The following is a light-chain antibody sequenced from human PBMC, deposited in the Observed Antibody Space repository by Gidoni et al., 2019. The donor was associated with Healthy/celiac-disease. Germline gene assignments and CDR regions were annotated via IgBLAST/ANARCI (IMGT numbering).Light chain of an antibody. Sequence: DSVMTQSPLSLPVTPGEPASISCRSSQSLLHSNGYNYLDWYLQKPGQSPQLLIYLGSNRASGVPDRFSGSGSGTDFTLKISRVEAEDVGVYYCMQALQTPIXXXQGTRLEIK. CDR2: LGS. V-gene: IGKV2-28*01. CDR1: QSLLHSNGYNY. J-gene: IGKJ5*01. CDR3: MQALQTPIX.